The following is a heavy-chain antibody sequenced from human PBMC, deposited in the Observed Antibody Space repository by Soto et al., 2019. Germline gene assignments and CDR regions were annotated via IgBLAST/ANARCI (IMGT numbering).Heavy chain of an antibody. D-gene: IGHD1-26*01. CDR3: AKGALSAFDI. V-gene: IGHV3-23*01. CDR2: ISGSGSSI. CDR1: GFTFSSYS. Sequence: GGSLRLSCAASGFTFSSYSMNWVRQAPGKGLEWVSAISGSGSSIYYADSVKGRFTISRDNSKNTLYLQMNSLRAEDTAVYYCAKGALSAFDIWGQGTMVTVSS. J-gene: IGHJ3*02.